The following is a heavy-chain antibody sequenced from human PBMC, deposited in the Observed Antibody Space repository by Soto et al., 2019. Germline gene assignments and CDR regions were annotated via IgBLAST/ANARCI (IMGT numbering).Heavy chain of an antibody. CDR2: IVVGSGNT. J-gene: IGHJ4*02. CDR3: AAFFRSDSGSYNFDY. V-gene: IGHV1-58*01. Sequence: SVKVSCKASGFTFTGSAVQWVRQARGQRLEWIGWIVVGSGNTNYAQKFQERVTITRDMSTSTAYMELSSLRSEDTAVYYCAAFFRSDSGSYNFDYWGQGTLVTVSS. CDR1: GFTFTGSA. D-gene: IGHD1-26*01.